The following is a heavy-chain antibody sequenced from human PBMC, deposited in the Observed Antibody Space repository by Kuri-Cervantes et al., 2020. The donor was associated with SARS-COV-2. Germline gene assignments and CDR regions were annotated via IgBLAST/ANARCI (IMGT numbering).Heavy chain of an antibody. CDR1: GFTFSSYW. CDR2: INSDGSST. CDR3: AKGGDDFWSGYYTAITADPFDY. Sequence: GESLKISCAASGFTFSSYWMHWVRQAPGKGLVWVSRINSDGSSTSYADSVKGRFTISRDNSKNTLYLQMNSLRAEDTAVYYCAKGGDDFWSGYYTAITADPFDYWGQGTLVTVSS. V-gene: IGHV3-74*01. D-gene: IGHD3-3*01. J-gene: IGHJ4*02.